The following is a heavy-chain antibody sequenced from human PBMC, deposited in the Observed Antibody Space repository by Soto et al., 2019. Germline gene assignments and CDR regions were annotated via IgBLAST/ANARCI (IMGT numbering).Heavy chain of an antibody. V-gene: IGHV4-39*01. Sequence: PSETLSLTCTVSGGSISSSSYYWGWIRQPPGKGLEWIGSIYYSGSTYYNPSLKSRVTISVATPKNQFSLKLSSVTAADTAVYYCARHINPCDFWSGAFFDYWGQGTLVTVSS. CDR2: IYYSGST. CDR3: ARHINPCDFWSGAFFDY. D-gene: IGHD3-3*01. CDR1: GGSISSSSYY. J-gene: IGHJ4*02.